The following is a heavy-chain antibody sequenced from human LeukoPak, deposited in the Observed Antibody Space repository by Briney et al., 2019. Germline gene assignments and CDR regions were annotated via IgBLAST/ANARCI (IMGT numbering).Heavy chain of an antibody. CDR2: AYYRSKWHI. J-gene: IGHJ4*02. CDR3: ARNLRPDFDY. Sequence: SQTLSLTFAISGDSVSISSSAWRWVRQSPSRGLEWLGSAYYRSKWHIDYAESVKSRITINPDTSKNEFSLQLNSVTPEDTAVYYCARNLRPDFDYWGQGTLVTVSS. CDR1: GDSVSISSSA. V-gene: IGHV6-1*01.